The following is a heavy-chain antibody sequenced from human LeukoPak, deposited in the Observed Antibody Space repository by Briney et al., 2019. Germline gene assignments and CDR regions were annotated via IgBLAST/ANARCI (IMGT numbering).Heavy chain of an antibody. J-gene: IGHJ4*02. D-gene: IGHD4-17*01. CDR1: GGSISNYY. CDR2: IYYSGST. Sequence: PSETLSLTCTISGGSISNYYWNWIRRPPGKGLEWIGYIYYSGSTNYNPSLKSRVTISVDTSKDQFSLRLSSVAAPDTAVYYCARMTSMTTSRGFFFDFWGQGTLVTVSS. V-gene: IGHV4-59*01. CDR3: ARMTSMTTSRGFFFDF.